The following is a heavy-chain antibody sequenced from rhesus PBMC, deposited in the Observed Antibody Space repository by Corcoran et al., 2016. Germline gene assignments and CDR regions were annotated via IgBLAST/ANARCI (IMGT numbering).Heavy chain of an antibody. CDR2: LYGSSTST. J-gene: IGHJ4*01. CDR3: ARGQEPDY. V-gene: IGHV4S10*01. CDR1: GGSISASHR. D-gene: IGHD1-44*02. Sequence: QVQLQESGPGVVKPSETLSLTCAVSGGSISASHRWSWIPQPPGKGLEWIGYLYGSSTSTNYNPSLESRVTISKDTSKNQFSLKLSSVTAADTAVYYCARGQEPDYWGQGVLLTVSS.